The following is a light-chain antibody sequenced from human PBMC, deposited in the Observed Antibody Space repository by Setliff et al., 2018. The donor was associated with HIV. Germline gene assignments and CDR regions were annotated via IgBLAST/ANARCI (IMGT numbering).Light chain of an antibody. CDR2: YNS. CDR1: NIGSKS. V-gene: IGLV3-21*04. Sequence: SYELTQPPSVSVAPGKTASITCGGNNIGSKSVYWYQQKPGQAPVLVISYNSDRPSGTPERFSDSNSGNTATLTISRVEAGDEADYYCQVWDSSSDLHVVFGGGTKVTVL. CDR3: QVWDSSSDLHVV. J-gene: IGLJ2*01.